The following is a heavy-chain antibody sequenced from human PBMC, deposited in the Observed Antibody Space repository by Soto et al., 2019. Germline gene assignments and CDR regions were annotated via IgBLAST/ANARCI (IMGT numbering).Heavy chain of an antibody. D-gene: IGHD3-3*01. CDR2: INPNSGGT. CDR3: ARGSRAVLRFLEQNWFDP. Sequence: AASVKVSCKASGYTFTGYYMHWVRQAPGQGLEWMGWINPNSGGTSYAQKFQGRVTMTRDTSTSTAYMELSSLRSEDTAVYYCARGSRAVLRFLEQNWFDPWGQGTLVTVSS. V-gene: IGHV1-2*02. J-gene: IGHJ5*02. CDR1: GYTFTGYY.